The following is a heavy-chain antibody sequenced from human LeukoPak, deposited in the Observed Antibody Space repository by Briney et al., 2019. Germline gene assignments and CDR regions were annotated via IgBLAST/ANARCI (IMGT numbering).Heavy chain of an antibody. CDR1: GYSISSGYY. CDR2: IYHSGST. Sequence: SETLSLTCAVSGYSISSGYYWGRIRQPPGKGLEWIGSIYHSGSTYYNPSLKSRVTISVDTSKNQFSLKLSSVTAADTAVYYCARDPRGGGNAGTDDYWGQGTLVTVSS. V-gene: IGHV4-38-2*02. J-gene: IGHJ4*02. D-gene: IGHD4-23*01. CDR3: ARDPRGGGNAGTDDY.